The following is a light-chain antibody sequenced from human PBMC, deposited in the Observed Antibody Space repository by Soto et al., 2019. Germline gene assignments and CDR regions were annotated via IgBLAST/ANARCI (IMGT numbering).Light chain of an antibody. CDR1: QSVSSY. V-gene: IGKV3-15*01. CDR2: DAS. Sequence: IGLTQPPATLSLSPGERATLSCRASQSVSSYLAWYQQKPGQAPRLLSYDASTRATGIPARFSGWGSGTEFTLTISSLQSEDFAVYYCQQYHNWPPITSGQGGRPAI. CDR3: QQYHNWPPIT. J-gene: IGKJ5*01.